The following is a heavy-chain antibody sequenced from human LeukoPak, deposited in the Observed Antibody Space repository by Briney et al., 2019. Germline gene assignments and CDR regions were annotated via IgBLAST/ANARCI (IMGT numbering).Heavy chain of an antibody. J-gene: IGHJ4*02. CDR2: ISAYNGNT. CDR1: GYAFTSYG. Sequence: GASVKVSCKASGYAFTSYGISWVRQAPGQGLEWMGWISAYNGNTNYAQNLQGRVTMTTDTSTSTAYMEVRSLRSDDTAVYYCARGILRQWPGYWGQGTLVTVSS. CDR3: ARGILRQWPGY. V-gene: IGHV1-18*01. D-gene: IGHD6-19*01.